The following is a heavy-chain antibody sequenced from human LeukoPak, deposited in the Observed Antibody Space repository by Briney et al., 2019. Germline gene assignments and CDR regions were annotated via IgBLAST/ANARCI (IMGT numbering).Heavy chain of an antibody. CDR2: IDYSGSS. CDR1: GGSVSGSF. D-gene: IGHD4-17*01. J-gene: IGHJ4*02. V-gene: IGHV4-59*02. CDR3: ARQDYGDYPPGY. Sequence: SETLSLTCTVSGGSVSGSFWNWIRRPPRKGLEWIGHIDYSGSSNYNPSLQSRITISVDTSKNQVSLKLSSVTAADTAVYYCARQDYGDYPPGYWGQGTLVTVSS.